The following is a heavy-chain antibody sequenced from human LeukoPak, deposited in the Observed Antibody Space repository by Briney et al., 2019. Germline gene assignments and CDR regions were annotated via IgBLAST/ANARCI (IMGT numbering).Heavy chain of an antibody. J-gene: IGHJ5*02. CDR1: GYSISSGYY. CDR3: ASGKWFGELPYPFDP. D-gene: IGHD3-10*01. CDR2: IYYSGST. Sequence: SETLSLTCTVSGYSISSGYYWGWIRQPPGKGLEWIGSIYYSGSTYYNPSLKSRVTISVDTSKNQFSLKLSSVTAADTAVYYCASGKWFGELPYPFDPWGQGTLVTVSS. V-gene: IGHV4-38-2*02.